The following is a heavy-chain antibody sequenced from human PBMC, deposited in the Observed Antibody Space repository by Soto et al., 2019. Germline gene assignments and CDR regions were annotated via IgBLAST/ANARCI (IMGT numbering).Heavy chain of an antibody. CDR2: IIPILGIA. Sequence: SVKVSCKASGGTFSSYTISWVRQAPGQGLEWMGRIIPILGIANYAQKFQGRVTITADKSTSTAYMELSSLRSEDTAVYYCARVLMVRGVITPAPYYYGMDVWGQGTTVTVSS. D-gene: IGHD3-10*01. J-gene: IGHJ6*02. V-gene: IGHV1-69*02. CDR1: GGTFSSYT. CDR3: ARVLMVRGVITPAPYYYGMDV.